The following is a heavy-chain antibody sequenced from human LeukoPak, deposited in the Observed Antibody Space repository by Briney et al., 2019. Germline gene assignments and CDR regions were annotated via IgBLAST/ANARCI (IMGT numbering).Heavy chain of an antibody. D-gene: IGHD3-10*01. CDR3: AREVMVRGVSAFDI. CDR1: GGSISSFY. V-gene: IGHV4-59*01. CDR2: MYYSGST. Sequence: SETLSLTCTVSGGSISSFYWSWIRQPPEKGLEWIGYMYYSGSTNYNPSLKSRVTISVDTSKNQLSLKLNSVTAADTAVYYCAREVMVRGVSAFDIWGQGAMVTVSS. J-gene: IGHJ3*02.